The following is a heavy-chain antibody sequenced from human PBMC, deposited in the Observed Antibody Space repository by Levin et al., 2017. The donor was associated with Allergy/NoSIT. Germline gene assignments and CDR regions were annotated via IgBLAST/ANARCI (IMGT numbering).Heavy chain of an antibody. J-gene: IGHJ4*02. CDR1: GGSFSGYY. CDR3: ARVRVVTSYYYDSSGPRSDY. V-gene: IGHV4-34*01. D-gene: IGHD3-22*01. CDR2: INHSGST. Sequence: SCAVYGGSFSGYYWSWIRQPPGKGLEWIGEINHSGSTNYNPSLKSRVTISVDTSKNQFSLKLSSVTAADTAVYYWARVRVVTSYYYDSSGPRSDYWGQGTLVTVSA.